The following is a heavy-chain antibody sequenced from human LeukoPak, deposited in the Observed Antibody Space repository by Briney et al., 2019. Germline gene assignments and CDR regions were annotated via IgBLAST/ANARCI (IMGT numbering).Heavy chain of an antibody. Sequence: SETLSLTCTVSGGSISSYYWSWIRQPPGKGLEWIGYIYYSGSTNYNPSLKSRVTISVDKSKNQFYLKLSSVTAADTAVYYCARSLGYSSGWYGFEDYYYYMDVWGKGTTVTVSS. CDR2: IYYSGST. CDR3: ARSLGYSSGWYGFEDYYYYMDV. CDR1: GGSISSYY. D-gene: IGHD6-19*01. V-gene: IGHV4-59*01. J-gene: IGHJ6*03.